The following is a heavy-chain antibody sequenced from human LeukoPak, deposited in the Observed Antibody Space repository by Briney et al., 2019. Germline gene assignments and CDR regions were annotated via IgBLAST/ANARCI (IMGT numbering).Heavy chain of an antibody. J-gene: IGHJ5*02. CDR2: IFYHGNT. Sequence: SETLSLTCTISGGSVSDYYWSWVRQSPGKGLEWVAYIFYHGNTKYNPPLKSRVTISVDTSKNQFSLKLRSATAADTAVYYCARGPRFGELLWHWFDPWGQGTLVTVSS. CDR1: GGSVSDYY. CDR3: ARGPRFGELLWHWFDP. D-gene: IGHD3-10*01. V-gene: IGHV4-59*08.